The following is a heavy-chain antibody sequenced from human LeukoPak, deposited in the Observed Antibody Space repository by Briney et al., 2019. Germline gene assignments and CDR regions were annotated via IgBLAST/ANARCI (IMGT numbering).Heavy chain of an antibody. CDR2: ISYDGSNK. V-gene: IGHV3-30*04. D-gene: IGHD2-8*01. CDR1: GFTFSSYA. CDR3: ARDGCTNCYYYYGMDV. J-gene: IGHJ6*02. Sequence: GGSLRLSCAASGFTFSSYAMHWVRPAPGKGLEWVAVISYDGSNKYYADSVKGRFTISRDNSKNTLYLQMNSLRAEDTAVYYCARDGCTNCYYYYGMDVWGQGTTVTVSS.